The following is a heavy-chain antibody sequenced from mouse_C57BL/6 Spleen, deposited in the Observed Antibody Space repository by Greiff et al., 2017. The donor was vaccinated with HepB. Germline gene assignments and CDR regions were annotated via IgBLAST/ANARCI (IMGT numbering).Heavy chain of an antibody. D-gene: IGHD2-3*01. CDR1: GYTFTSYW. Sequence: QVQLQQPGAELVKPGASVKLSCKASGYTFTSYWMHWVKQRPGQGLEWIGMIHPNSGSTNYNEKFKSKATLTVDKSSSTAYIQLSSLTSEDSAVYYCARSGNDGTRRYFDVWGTGTTVTVSS. CDR3: ARSGNDGTRRYFDV. J-gene: IGHJ1*03. CDR2: IHPNSGST. V-gene: IGHV1-64*01.